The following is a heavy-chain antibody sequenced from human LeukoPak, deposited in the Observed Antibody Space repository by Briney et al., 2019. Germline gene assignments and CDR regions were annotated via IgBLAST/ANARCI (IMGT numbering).Heavy chain of an antibody. CDR1: GGSISSGSYY. Sequence: SETLSLTCTVSGGSISSGSYYWSWIRQPAGKGLEWIGRIYTSGSTNYNPSLKSRVTISVDTSKNQFSLKLSSVTAADTAVYYCARKSILSHLLLWFGESNWFDPRGQGTLVTVSS. CDR3: ARKSILSHLLLWFGESNWFDP. J-gene: IGHJ5*02. V-gene: IGHV4-61*02. CDR2: IYTSGST. D-gene: IGHD3-10*01.